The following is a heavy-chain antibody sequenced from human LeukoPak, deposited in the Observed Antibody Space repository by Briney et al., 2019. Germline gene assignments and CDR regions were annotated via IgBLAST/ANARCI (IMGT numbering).Heavy chain of an antibody. J-gene: IGHJ4*02. V-gene: IGHV3-74*01. CDR3: ARDYDFWSGFFDY. D-gene: IGHD3-3*01. Sequence: PRGSLRLSCAASGFSFSSYWMHWVRQAPGKGLVWVSRINSDGSSTSYADSVKGRFTISRDNAKNTLSLQMNSLRAEDTAVYYCARDYDFWSGFFDYWGQGTLVTVSS. CDR2: INSDGSST. CDR1: GFSFSSYW.